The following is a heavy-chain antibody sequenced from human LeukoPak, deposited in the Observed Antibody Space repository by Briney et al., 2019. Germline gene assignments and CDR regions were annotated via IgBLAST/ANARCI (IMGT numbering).Heavy chain of an antibody. CDR2: ISYDGSEK. V-gene: IGHV3-30*18. CDR1: GFAFRTYG. J-gene: IGHJ6*02. D-gene: IGHD3-10*01. Sequence: GGSLRLSCAASGFAFRTYGMHWVRQAPGKGLEWVAVISYDGSEKHNADSVKGRFTISRDNSKNTLYLEMNSLRTEDTAVYYCAKDRGGTMVRGVYYYYGMDDWGQGTTVTVSS. CDR3: AKDRGGTMVRGVYYYYGMDD.